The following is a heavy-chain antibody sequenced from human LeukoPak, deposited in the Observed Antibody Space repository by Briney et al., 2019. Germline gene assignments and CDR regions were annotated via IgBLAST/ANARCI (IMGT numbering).Heavy chain of an antibody. CDR2: IIPILGIA. J-gene: IGHJ4*02. CDR1: GGTFSSYA. Sequence: SVKVSCKASGGTFSSYAISWVRQAPGQGLEWMGRIIPILGIANYAQKFQGRVTITADKSTSTAYMELSSLRSDDTAVYYCARATGITYYYDSSGYYYFDYWGQGTLVTVSS. V-gene: IGHV1-69*04. D-gene: IGHD3-22*01. CDR3: ARATGITYYYDSSGYYYFDY.